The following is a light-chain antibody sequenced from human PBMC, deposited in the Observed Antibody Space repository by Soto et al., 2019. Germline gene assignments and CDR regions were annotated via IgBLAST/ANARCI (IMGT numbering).Light chain of an antibody. CDR1: QSLVFSDGYTY. V-gene: IGKV2-30*01. Sequence: DVVMTQSPLSLPVTLGQPASISCRSSQSLVFSDGYTYLNWFQQRPGQSPRRLIYKVSNRDSGVPDRFSGSGSLTEFTLKISRVAAEDVGVYYCMQGTHWPPTFGQGTKLEIK. CDR3: MQGTHWPPT. J-gene: IGKJ2*01. CDR2: KVS.